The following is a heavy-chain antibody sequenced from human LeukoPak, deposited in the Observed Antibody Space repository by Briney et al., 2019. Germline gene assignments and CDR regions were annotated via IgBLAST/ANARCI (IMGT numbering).Heavy chain of an antibody. CDR2: IYHSGST. J-gene: IGHJ4*02. CDR1: GGSISSGGYY. V-gene: IGHV4-30-2*01. Sequence: SQTLSLTCTVSGGSISSGGYYWSWIRQPPGKGLEWIGYIYHSGSTYYNPSLKSRVTISVDRSKNQFSLKLSSVTAADTAVYYCARGYYLGTRFDYWGQGTLVTVSS. CDR3: ARGYYLGTRFDY. D-gene: IGHD3-16*01.